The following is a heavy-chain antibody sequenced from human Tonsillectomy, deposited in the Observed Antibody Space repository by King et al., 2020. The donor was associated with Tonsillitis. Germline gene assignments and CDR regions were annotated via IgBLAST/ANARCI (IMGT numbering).Heavy chain of an antibody. V-gene: IGHV1-2*02. CDR1: GYTFTGYY. CDR2: INPNSGGT. D-gene: IGHD3-22*01. Sequence: VQLVQTGAEVKKPGASVKVSCKASGYTFTGYYMHWVRQAPGQGLEWMGWINPNSGGTNYAQKFQGRVTMTRETSISTAYMELSRLRADDTAVYYCARGGGSGYYYHAFDNWGQGTMVTVSS. J-gene: IGHJ3*02. CDR3: ARGGGSGYYYHAFDN.